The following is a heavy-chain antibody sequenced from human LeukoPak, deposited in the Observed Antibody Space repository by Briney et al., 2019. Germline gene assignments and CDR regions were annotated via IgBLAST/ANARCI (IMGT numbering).Heavy chain of an antibody. J-gene: IGHJ5*02. CDR3: ARGTLRYFDWLSSRNWFDP. CDR1: GGSFSGYY. CDR2: INHSGST. V-gene: IGHV4-34*01. Sequence: PSETLSPTCAVYGGSFSGYYWSWLRQPPGKGLEWIGEINHSGSTNYNPSLKSRVTISVDTSKNQFSLKLSSVTAADTAVYYCARGTLRYFDWLSSRNWFDPWGQGTLVTVSS. D-gene: IGHD3-9*01.